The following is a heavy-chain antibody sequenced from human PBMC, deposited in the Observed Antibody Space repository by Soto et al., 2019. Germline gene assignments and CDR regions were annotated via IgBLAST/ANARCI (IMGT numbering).Heavy chain of an antibody. Sequence: GSLRLSCAASGFTFSSYAMSWVRQAPGKGLEWVSAISGSGGSTYYADSVKGRFTISRDNSKNTLYLQMNSLRAEDTAVYYCAKSLEYYGSGSYGYWGQGTLVTAPQ. D-gene: IGHD3-10*01. V-gene: IGHV3-23*01. CDR1: GFTFSSYA. J-gene: IGHJ4*02. CDR2: ISGSGGST. CDR3: AKSLEYYGSGSYGY.